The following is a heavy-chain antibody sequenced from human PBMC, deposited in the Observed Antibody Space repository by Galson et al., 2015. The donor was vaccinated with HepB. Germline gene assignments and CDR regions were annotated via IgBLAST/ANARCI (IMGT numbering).Heavy chain of an antibody. CDR3: ARSTSILSSGWYSFDY. Sequence: SVKVSCKASGGTFSSYTISWVRQAPGQGLEWMGRIIPILGIANYAQKFQGRVTITADKSTSTAYMELSSLRSEDTAVYYCARSTSILSSGWYSFDYWGQGTLVTVSS. V-gene: IGHV1-69*02. J-gene: IGHJ4*02. CDR1: GGTFSSYT. D-gene: IGHD6-19*01. CDR2: IIPILGIA.